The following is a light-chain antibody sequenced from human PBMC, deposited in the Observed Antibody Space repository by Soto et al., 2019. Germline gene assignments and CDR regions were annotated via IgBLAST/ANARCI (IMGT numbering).Light chain of an antibody. CDR3: QQYGDGNSPRYS. Sequence: EIVLTQSPGTLSLSPGERVTLSCRASQSVNSNYLAWYQQKPGQAPRLLIYGTSSRATDIPDRFSGSGSGTEFTLIISRVEPEDFAVYYCQQYGDGNSPRYSFGQGTKLEIK. V-gene: IGKV3-20*01. CDR1: QSVNSNY. J-gene: IGKJ2*03. CDR2: GTS.